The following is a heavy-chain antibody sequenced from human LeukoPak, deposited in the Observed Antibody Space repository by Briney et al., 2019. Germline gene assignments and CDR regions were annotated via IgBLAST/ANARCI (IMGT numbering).Heavy chain of an antibody. D-gene: IGHD6-13*01. V-gene: IGHV4-39*01. CDR3: ARHPIAHYYYMDV. CDR1: GGSISSSSYY. J-gene: IGHJ6*03. Sequence: SETLSLTCTVSGGSISSSSYYWGWIRQPPGKGLEWIGSIYYSGSTYYNPSLKSRVSISVDTSKNQFSLKLSSVTAADTAVYYCARHPIAHYYYMDVWGKGTTVTVSS. CDR2: IYYSGST.